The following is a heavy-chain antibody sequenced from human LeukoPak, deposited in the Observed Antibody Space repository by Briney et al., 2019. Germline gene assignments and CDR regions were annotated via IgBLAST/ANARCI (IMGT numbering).Heavy chain of an antibody. CDR3: AKAGCTNTVCYFNF. CDR1: GFAFSTYA. V-gene: IGHV3-23*01. J-gene: IGHJ4*02. D-gene: IGHD2-8*01. Sequence: PGGSLRLSCAASGFAFSTYAMSWVRQAPGKGLEWVSGIIGSGGSTYYADSVKGRFTISRDNSKNTLYLQMNSLRAEDTAIHYCAKAGCTNTVCYFNFWGQGTLVTVSS. CDR2: IIGSGGST.